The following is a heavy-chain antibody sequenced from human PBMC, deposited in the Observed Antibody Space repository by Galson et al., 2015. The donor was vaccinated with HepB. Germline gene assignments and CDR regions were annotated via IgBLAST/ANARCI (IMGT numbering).Heavy chain of an antibody. D-gene: IGHD3-10*01. CDR2: FDPEDGET. CDR3: ATVSVTMVRGVINKYGMDV. J-gene: IGHJ6*02. Sequence: SVKVSCKVSGYTLTELSMHWVGQAPGKGLEWMGGFDPEDGETIYAQKFQGRVTMTEDTSTDTAYMELSSLRSEDTAVYYCATVSVTMVRGVINKYGMDVWGQGTTVTVSS. V-gene: IGHV1-24*01. CDR1: GYTLTELS.